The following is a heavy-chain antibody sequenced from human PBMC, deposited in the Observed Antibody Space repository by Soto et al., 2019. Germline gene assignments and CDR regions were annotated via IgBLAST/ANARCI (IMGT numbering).Heavy chain of an antibody. CDR2: IDHSGYT. Sequence: PSETLSLTCAVYGGSFSGYYWNWIRQPPGKGLEWIGEIDHSGYTNYNPSLKSRVTISVDTSKNQFSLRLTSVTAADTAVYYCARVREWFDPWGQGTLVTVSS. D-gene: IGHD3-3*01. J-gene: IGHJ5*02. CDR1: GGSFSGYY. V-gene: IGHV4-34*01. CDR3: ARVREWFDP.